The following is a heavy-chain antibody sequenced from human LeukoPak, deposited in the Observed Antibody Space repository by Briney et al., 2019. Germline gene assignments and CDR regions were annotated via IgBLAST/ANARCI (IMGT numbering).Heavy chain of an antibody. J-gene: IGHJ3*02. CDR2: IYYSGST. CDR1: GGSISSGDYY. V-gene: IGHV4-30-4*08. CDR3: ARERTTGTTGRDAFDI. D-gene: IGHD1-1*01. Sequence: SETLSLTCTVSGGSISSGDYYWSWIRQPPGKGLEWIGYIYYSGSTYYNPSLKSRVTISVDTSKNQFSLKLSSVTAADTAVYYCARERTTGTTGRDAFDIWGQGTMVTVSS.